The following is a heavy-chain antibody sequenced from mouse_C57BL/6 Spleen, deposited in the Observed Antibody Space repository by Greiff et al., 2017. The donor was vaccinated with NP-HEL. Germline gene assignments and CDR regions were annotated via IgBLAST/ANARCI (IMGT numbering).Heavy chain of an antibody. CDR2: IYPGDGDT. J-gene: IGHJ3*01. D-gene: IGHD2-3*01. Sequence: VQLVESGPELVKPGASVKISCKASGYAFSSSWMNWVKQRPGKGLEWIGRIYPGDGDTNYNGKFKGKATLTADKSSSTAYMQLSSLTSEDSAVYFCAREGNLDGYSWFAYWGQGTLVTVSA. CDR1: GYAFSSSW. CDR3: AREGNLDGYSWFAY. V-gene: IGHV1-82*01.